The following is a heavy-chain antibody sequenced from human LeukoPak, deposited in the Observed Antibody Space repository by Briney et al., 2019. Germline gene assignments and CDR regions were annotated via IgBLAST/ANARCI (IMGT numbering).Heavy chain of an antibody. CDR3: ARVPITLAGTKDAKYFQH. CDR1: GFTFSSYW. Sequence: QSGGSLRLSCAASGFTFSSYWMHWVRQAPGKGLVWVSRINSDGSSTSYADSVKGRFTISRDNAKNTLYLQMNSLRAEDTAVYYCARVPITLAGTKDAKYFQHWGQGTLVTVTS. V-gene: IGHV3-74*01. D-gene: IGHD6-19*01. J-gene: IGHJ1*01. CDR2: INSDGSST.